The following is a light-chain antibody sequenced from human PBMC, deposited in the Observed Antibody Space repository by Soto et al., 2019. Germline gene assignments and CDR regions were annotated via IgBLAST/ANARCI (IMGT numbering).Light chain of an antibody. Sequence: QALLRQPPSLSGAPGQRVTISCTGSGSNIGAPYDVHWYQHLPGTAPKLLIYGSTNRPSGVPGRFSGSKSGTSASLAITGLQAEDEADYYCQSYDSSLSGYVFGAGTNVTVL. CDR1: GSNIGAPYD. CDR2: GST. V-gene: IGLV1-40*01. J-gene: IGLJ1*01. CDR3: QSYDSSLSGYV.